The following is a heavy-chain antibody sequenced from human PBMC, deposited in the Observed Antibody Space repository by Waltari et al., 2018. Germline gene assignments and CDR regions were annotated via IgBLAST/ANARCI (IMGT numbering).Heavy chain of an antibody. Sequence: QVQLVQSGAEVKKPGASVKVSCKASGYTFTSYDLNWVRQSTGQGLEWMGWMSPASGVTGYAQSFQGRVTMTRNTSISTAYMELSSLRSEDTAVYYCVRTPVYYGADYWGQGTLVTVSS. D-gene: IGHD1-26*01. CDR1: GYTFTSYD. J-gene: IGHJ4*02. CDR3: VRTPVYYGADY. V-gene: IGHV1-8*01. CDR2: MSPASGVT.